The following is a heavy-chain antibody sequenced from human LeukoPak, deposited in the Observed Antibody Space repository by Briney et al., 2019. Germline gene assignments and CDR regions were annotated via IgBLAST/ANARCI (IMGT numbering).Heavy chain of an antibody. V-gene: IGHV4-59*01. CDR1: GGSISSYY. D-gene: IGHD3-3*01. Sequence: SETPSLTCTVSGGSISSYYWSWIRQPPGNGLEWFGYIYYSGSTKYNPSLKSRVTISVDTSKNLFSLKLSSVTAADTAVYYCAGNDFWSGYYKSENDYWGQGTLVTVSS. CDR2: IYYSGST. J-gene: IGHJ4*02. CDR3: AGNDFWSGYYKSENDY.